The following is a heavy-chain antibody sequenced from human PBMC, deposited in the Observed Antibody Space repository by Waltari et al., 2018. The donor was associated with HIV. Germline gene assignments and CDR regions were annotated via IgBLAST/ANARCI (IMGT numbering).Heavy chain of an antibody. CDR3: ARGRITGTIASFDY. V-gene: IGHV1-69*01. D-gene: IGHD1-7*01. CDR2: IIPIFGTA. J-gene: IGHJ4*02. CDR1: GGTFSSYA. Sequence: QVQLVQSGAEVKKPGSSVQVSCKASGGTFSSYAISWVRQAPGQGLEWMGGIIPIFGTANYAQKFQGRVTITADESTSTAYMELSSLRSEDTAVYYCARGRITGTIASFDYWGQGTLVTVSS.